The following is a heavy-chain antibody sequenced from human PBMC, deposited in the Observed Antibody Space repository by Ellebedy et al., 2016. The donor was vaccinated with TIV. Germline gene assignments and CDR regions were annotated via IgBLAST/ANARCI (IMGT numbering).Heavy chain of an antibody. CDR2: ISYDGSNK. V-gene: IGHV3-30-3*01. CDR3: ASPSYCSGDTCTSLFDY. J-gene: IGHJ4*02. Sequence: GGSLRLSXAVSGFSFRTYAMHWVRQAPGKGLEWVAVISYDGSNKYYADSVKGRFTISRDNSKNTMYLQMNGLRVEDTAVYYCASPSYCSGDTCTSLFDYWGQGTLITVSS. D-gene: IGHD2-15*01. CDR1: GFSFRTYA.